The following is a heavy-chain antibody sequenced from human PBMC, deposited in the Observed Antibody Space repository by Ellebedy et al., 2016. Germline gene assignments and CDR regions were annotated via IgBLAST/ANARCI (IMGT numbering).Heavy chain of an antibody. CDR1: GFTFSTYW. Sequence: GGSLRLSXAASGFTFSTYWMTWVRQAPGKGLEWVANIKQDGSAQGYVDSVKGRFTISRDNAKNSLYLQMNSLRAEDTGLYYCVRTYSSSSGRAFDIWGQGTMVTVSS. CDR2: IKQDGSAQ. J-gene: IGHJ3*02. D-gene: IGHD6-6*01. V-gene: IGHV3-7*01. CDR3: VRTYSSSSGRAFDI.